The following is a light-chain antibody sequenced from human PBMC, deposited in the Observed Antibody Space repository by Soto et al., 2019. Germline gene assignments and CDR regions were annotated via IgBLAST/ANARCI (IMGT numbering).Light chain of an antibody. CDR3: QKYNTALT. CDR1: QDISNY. V-gene: IGKV1-27*01. CDR2: TAS. J-gene: IGKJ5*01. Sequence: DIHMTQSPSSLSASIGDTFTITCRASQDISNYLARYKQTPGKVPKLLIYTASTLQSGVPSRLSGSGSGTDFPLTISSMKPEDVATYYCQKYNTALTFGHGTRLEIK.